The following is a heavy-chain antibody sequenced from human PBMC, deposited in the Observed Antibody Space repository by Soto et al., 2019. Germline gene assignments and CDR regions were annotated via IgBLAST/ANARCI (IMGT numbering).Heavy chain of an antibody. CDR3: AMVDVYVTPSPQDV. CDR1: GYTFTRYG. V-gene: IGHV1-18*01. J-gene: IGHJ6*02. CDR2: INTYNGNT. Sequence: QVQLVQSGAEVKNPGASVKVSCKASGYTFTRYGIGWARQAPGQGLEWMGWINTYNGNTNYAQNVQCRVTLTTDTSTSPAYMELRSLRSNDTAIYYCAMVDVYVTPSPQDVWGQGTTVIVSS. D-gene: IGHD3-16*01.